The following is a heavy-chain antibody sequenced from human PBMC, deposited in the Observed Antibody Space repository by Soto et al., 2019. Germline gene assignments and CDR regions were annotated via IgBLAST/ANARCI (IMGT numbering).Heavy chain of an antibody. J-gene: IGHJ4*02. Sequence: PGGSLRLSCAASGFTFSSYAMHWVRQAPGKGLEWVAVISYDGSNKYYADSVKGRFTISRDNSKNTLYLQMNSLRAEDTAVYYCARDGYSSSSIFDYWGQGTLVTVSS. CDR3: ARDGYSSSSIFDY. D-gene: IGHD6-6*01. CDR2: ISYDGSNK. CDR1: GFTFSSYA. V-gene: IGHV3-30-3*01.